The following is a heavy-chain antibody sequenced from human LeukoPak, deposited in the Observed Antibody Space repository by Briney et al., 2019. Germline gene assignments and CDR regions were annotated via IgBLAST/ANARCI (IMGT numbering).Heavy chain of an antibody. V-gene: IGHV3-30*18. CDR1: GFTFSRYG. CDR2: ISYDGSNK. Sequence: GGSLRLSCAASGFTFSRYGMHWVRQAPGKGPEWVAVISYDGSNKYYADSVKGRFSISRDNSKSTPYLQMNSLRTEDTAVYYCAKDYYDSLYYFDYWGQGTLVTVSS. CDR3: AKDYYDSLYYFDY. J-gene: IGHJ4*02. D-gene: IGHD3-22*01.